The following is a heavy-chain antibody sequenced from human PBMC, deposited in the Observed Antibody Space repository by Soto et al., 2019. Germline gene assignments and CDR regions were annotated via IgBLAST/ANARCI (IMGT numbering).Heavy chain of an antibody. CDR1: GGSISSGGYY. D-gene: IGHD6-13*01. CDR2: IYYSGST. CDR3: ARVFSDSSSFFDP. Sequence: SETLSLTCTVSGGSISSGGYYWSWIRQHPGKGLEWIGYIYYSGSTYYNPSLKSRVTISVDTSKNQFSLKLSSVTAADTAVYYCARVFSDSSSFFDPWGQGTLVTVPQ. J-gene: IGHJ5*02. V-gene: IGHV4-31*03.